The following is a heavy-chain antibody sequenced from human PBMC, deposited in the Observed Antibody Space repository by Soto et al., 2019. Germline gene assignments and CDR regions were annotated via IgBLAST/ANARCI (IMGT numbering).Heavy chain of an antibody. CDR3: AIYDYGDYTNWFDP. V-gene: IGHV1-69*13. J-gene: IGHJ5*02. D-gene: IGHD4-17*01. Sequence: SVKVSCKASGGTFSSYAISWVRQAPGQGLEWMGGIIPIFGTANYAQKFQGRVTITADESTSTAYMELSSLRSEETAVYYCAIYDYGDYTNWFDPCGQRSLVPVSA. CDR1: GGTFSSYA. CDR2: IIPIFGTA.